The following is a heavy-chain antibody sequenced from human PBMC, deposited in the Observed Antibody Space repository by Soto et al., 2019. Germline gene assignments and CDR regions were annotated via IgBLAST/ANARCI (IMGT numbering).Heavy chain of an antibody. CDR2: IIPIFGIA. D-gene: IGHD2-2*01. CDR1: GGTFSRYS. J-gene: IGHJ6*02. V-gene: IGHV1-69*13. CDR3: AREDRDRETGLVPAAIEGMDV. Sequence: SVKVSCKASGGTFSRYSITWVRQAPGHGLEWIGRIIPIFGIASYAQKFQGRVTITADESTSTAYMELSSLRSDDTAVYYCAREDRDRETGLVPAAIEGMDVWGQGTTVTVSS.